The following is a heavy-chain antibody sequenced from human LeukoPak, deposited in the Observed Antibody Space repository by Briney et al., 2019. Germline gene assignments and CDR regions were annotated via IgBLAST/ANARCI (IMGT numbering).Heavy chain of an antibody. CDR3: ARDPRCSSMSCYRSSFYGMDV. V-gene: IGHV3-48*04. D-gene: IGHD2-2*01. J-gene: IGHJ6*02. Sequence: GGSLRLSCAASGFTFSSYSMNWVRQAPGKGLGWVSYISSSGSSIYYADSVKGRFTISRDNAKNSLYLQMNSLRAEDTAVYYCARDPRCSSMSCYRSSFYGMDVWGQGTTVTVSS. CDR2: ISSSGSSI. CDR1: GFTFSSYS.